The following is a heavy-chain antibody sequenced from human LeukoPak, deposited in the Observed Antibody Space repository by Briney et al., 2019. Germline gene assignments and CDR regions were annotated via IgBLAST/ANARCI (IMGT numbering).Heavy chain of an antibody. D-gene: IGHD6-13*01. CDR2: IWYDGSNK. CDR3: ASASSHRIAAGGDY. Sequence: GGPLRLSCAPSGFTFSSYWRSWVRQARGKGLGWVAVIWYDGSNKYYADSVKGRFTISRDNSKNMMYLQMNSLRAEDTAVYYCASASSHRIAAGGDYWGHGTLVTASS. J-gene: IGHJ4*01. CDR1: GFTFSSYW. V-gene: IGHV3-33*08.